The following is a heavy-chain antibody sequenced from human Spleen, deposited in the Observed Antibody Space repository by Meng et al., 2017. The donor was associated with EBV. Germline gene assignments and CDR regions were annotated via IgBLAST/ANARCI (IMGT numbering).Heavy chain of an antibody. D-gene: IGHD6-19*01. CDR2: VHYTGST. CDR1: GDSISSFYY. Sequence: QVQLRESGPGQVKPSGTLSLTCTVSGDSISSFYYWGWIRQPPGRGLEWIGSVHYTGSTYYSPSLKSRVTVSVDTSKNQFSLRLTSVTAADTAVYYCARPFPSWQSPRLDPFGAWGQGTLVTVSS. V-gene: IGHV4-39*01. J-gene: IGHJ5*02. CDR3: ARPFPSWQSPRLDPFGA.